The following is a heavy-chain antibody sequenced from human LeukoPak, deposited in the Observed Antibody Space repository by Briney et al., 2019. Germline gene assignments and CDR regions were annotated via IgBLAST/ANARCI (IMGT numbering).Heavy chain of an antibody. Sequence: GGSLRLSCAASGFTVSSNYMSWVRQAPGKGLEWVSVIYSGGSTYYADSVKGRFTISRDNSRNSLYLQMNSLRVEDTAVYYCARDNRATAIDSWGQGTLVTVSS. J-gene: IGHJ4*02. CDR3: ARDNRATAIDS. CDR1: GFTVSSNY. V-gene: IGHV3-53*01. D-gene: IGHD5-18*01. CDR2: IYSGGST.